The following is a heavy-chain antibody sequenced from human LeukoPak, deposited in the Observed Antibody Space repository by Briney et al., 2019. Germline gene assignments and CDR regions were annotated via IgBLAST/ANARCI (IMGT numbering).Heavy chain of an antibody. D-gene: IGHD3-16*02. Sequence: GGSLRLSCEASGFTFRIYSMNWVRQAPGKGLDWVSSIGSSSSYIYYADSVKGRFTISRDNSKNTLYLQMNSLRAEDTAVYYCAKDFLRGRVVGCFDPWGQGTLVTVSS. CDR3: AKDFLRGRVVGCFDP. CDR2: IGSSSSYI. CDR1: GFTFRIYS. V-gene: IGHV3-21*04. J-gene: IGHJ5*02.